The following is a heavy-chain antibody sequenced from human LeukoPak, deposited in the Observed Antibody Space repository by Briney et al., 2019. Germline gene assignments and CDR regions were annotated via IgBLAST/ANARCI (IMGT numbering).Heavy chain of an antibody. Sequence: PGGSLRLSCAASGFTFRSYAMSWVRQAPGKGLEWVSAISGSGGSTYYADSVKGRFTISRDNSKNTLYLQMNSLRAEDTAVYYCAKDRGYSSSWERRGNWFDPWGQGTLVTVSS. V-gene: IGHV3-23*01. CDR1: GFTFRSYA. D-gene: IGHD6-13*01. CDR3: AKDRGYSSSWERRGNWFDP. J-gene: IGHJ5*02. CDR2: ISGSGGST.